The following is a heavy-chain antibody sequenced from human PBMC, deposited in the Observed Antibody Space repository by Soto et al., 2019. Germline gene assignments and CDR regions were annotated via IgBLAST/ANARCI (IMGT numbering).Heavy chain of an antibody. Sequence: PSETLSLTCKVSGGSMRGYSWSWIRQTPGEGLEWIGYVSHSGRTDYSPSLKNRVTISLDMSKNHFALHVNSVDPADTAVYYCARVAMENYHDMWRGSTSYALDVWGQGTTVTVYS. CDR2: VSHSGRT. CDR3: ARVAMENYHDMWRGSTSYALDV. J-gene: IGHJ6*02. V-gene: IGHV4-59*13. D-gene: IGHD3-3*01. CDR1: GGSMRGYS.